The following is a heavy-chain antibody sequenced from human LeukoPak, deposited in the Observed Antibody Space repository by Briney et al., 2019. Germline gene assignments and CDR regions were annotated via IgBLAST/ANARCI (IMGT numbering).Heavy chain of an antibody. J-gene: IGHJ4*02. CDR1: GYTFTGYY. CDR2: INPNSGGT. D-gene: IGHD1-26*01. Sequence: GASVKVSCKASGYTFTGYYMHWVRQAPGQGLEWMGWINPNSGGTNYAQKFQGRVTMTRDTSISTAYMELSRLRSDDTAVYYCAREVGATTESSPYYFDYWGQGTLVTVSS. CDR3: AREVGATTESSPYYFDY. V-gene: IGHV1-2*02.